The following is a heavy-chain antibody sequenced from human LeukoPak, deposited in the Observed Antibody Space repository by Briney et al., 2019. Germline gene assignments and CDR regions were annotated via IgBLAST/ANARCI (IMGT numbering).Heavy chain of an antibody. CDR2: IYSGGST. CDR3: AKDPSYYGSTSNNDY. V-gene: IGHV3-66*01. CDR1: EFSVGSNY. Sequence: GGSLRLSCAASEFSVGSNYMTWVRQAPGKGLEWVSLIYSGGSTYYADSVKGRFTISRDNSKNTLYLQMNSLRAEDTAVYYCAKDPSYYGSTSNNDYWGQGTLVTVSS. J-gene: IGHJ4*02. D-gene: IGHD3-10*01.